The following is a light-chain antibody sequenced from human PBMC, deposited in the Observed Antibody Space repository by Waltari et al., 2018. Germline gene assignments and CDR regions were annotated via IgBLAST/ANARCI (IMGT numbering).Light chain of an antibody. CDR2: GAS. J-gene: IGKJ5*01. CDR1: QSVSSN. Sequence: EVVMTQSPATLSVSPGERATLSCRASQSVSSNLAWYQQRPGQAPRLLIYGASTRATGIPAKFSASGSGTEFTLTISSLQSEDFAVYYCHQYNNWPLTFGQGTRLEIK. V-gene: IGKV3-15*01. CDR3: HQYNNWPLT.